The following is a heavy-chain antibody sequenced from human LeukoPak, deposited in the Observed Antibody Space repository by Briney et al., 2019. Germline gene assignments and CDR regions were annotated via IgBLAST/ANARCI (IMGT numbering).Heavy chain of an antibody. Sequence: GGSLRLSCAASGFTFSNYWMHWVRQAPGKGLVWVSRINGGGSVTDYADSVKGRFTISRDNAKNTLYLEMNSLRAEDTAVYYCSRDLRGRGDYWGQGTLVSVSS. CDR1: GFTFSNYW. CDR3: SRDLRGRGDY. CDR2: INGGGSVT. V-gene: IGHV3-74*01. J-gene: IGHJ4*02. D-gene: IGHD5-24*01.